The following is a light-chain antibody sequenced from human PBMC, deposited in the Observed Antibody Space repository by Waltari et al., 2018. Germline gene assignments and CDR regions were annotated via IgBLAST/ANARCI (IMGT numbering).Light chain of an antibody. CDR3: QHYVRLPVA. V-gene: IGKV3-20*01. J-gene: IGKJ1*01. CDR2: GAS. CDR1: QSVGRT. Sequence: EIVLTQSPGNLSLSSGERAPLSCRASQSVGRTLAWYQQKPGQAPRLLIYGASNRATGTPDRFSGSGSGTDFSLTISRLDPADFAVYYCQHYVRLPVAFGQGTTVEIK.